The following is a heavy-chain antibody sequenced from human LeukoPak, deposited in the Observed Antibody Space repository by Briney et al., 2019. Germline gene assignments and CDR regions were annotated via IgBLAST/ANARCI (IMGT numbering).Heavy chain of an antibody. CDR3: ARTGVGYSGYEAPDY. D-gene: IGHD5-12*01. Sequence: GASVKVSCKASGYTFTSYYMHWVRQAPGQGLEWMGIINPSGGSTSYAQKFQGRVTMTRDTSTSTVYMELSSLRSEDTAVYYCARTGVGYSGYEAPDYWGQGTLVTVSS. V-gene: IGHV1-46*01. J-gene: IGHJ4*02. CDR2: INPSGGST. CDR1: GYTFTSYY.